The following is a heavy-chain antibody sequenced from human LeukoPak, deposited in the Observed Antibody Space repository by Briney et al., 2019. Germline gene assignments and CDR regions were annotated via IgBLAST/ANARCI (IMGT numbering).Heavy chain of an antibody. CDR1: GGSISSSSYY. D-gene: IGHD3-22*01. CDR2: IYYSGST. Sequence: SETLSLTCTVSGGSISSSSYYWGWIRQPPGKGLEWIGSIYYSGSTYYNPSLKSRVTISVDTSKNQFSLKLSPVTAADTAVYYCARDMYYYDSSGYYYWGQGTLVTVSS. J-gene: IGHJ4*02. CDR3: ARDMYYYDSSGYYY. V-gene: IGHV4-39*07.